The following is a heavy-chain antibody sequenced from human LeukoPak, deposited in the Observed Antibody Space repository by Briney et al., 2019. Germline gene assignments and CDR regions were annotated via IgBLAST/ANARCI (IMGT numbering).Heavy chain of an antibody. Sequence: SETLSLTCSVSGGSMYSSTYYWGWIRQPPGKGLEWIGTIYYSGSTYYNPSLKSRVTISVDTSKNQFSLKLNSGTAADTAVYYCARMGGYSGYATHWGQGTLVTVSS. CDR1: GGSMYSSTYY. D-gene: IGHD5-12*01. V-gene: IGHV4-39*01. CDR3: ARMGGYSGYATH. J-gene: IGHJ4*02. CDR2: IYYSGST.